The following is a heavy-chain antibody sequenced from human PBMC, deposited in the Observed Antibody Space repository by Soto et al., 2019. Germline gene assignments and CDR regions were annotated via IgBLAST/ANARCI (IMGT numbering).Heavy chain of an antibody. V-gene: IGHV3-48*02. CDR2: ISSSSSTI. Sequence: GGSLTLACAASGLSFIGYSMSWGRQAPGKGLEWVSYISSSSSTIYYADSVKGRFTISRDNAKNSLYLQMNSLRDEDTAVYYCAREPRYSSSWPYYSWGQGTLVTVSS. D-gene: IGHD6-13*01. CDR3: AREPRYSSSWPYYS. J-gene: IGHJ5*02. CDR1: GLSFIGYS.